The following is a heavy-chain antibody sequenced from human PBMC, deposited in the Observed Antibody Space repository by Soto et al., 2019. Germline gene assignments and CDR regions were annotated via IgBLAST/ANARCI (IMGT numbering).Heavy chain of an antibody. CDR3: ASPSYGSGKFY. CDR1: GYTFSNYL. Sequence: QVQLVQSGAEVKKPGASVKVSCKASGYTFSNYLLHWVRQAPGQRLEWMGWINAGNGNTKYSQRFQGRVTLTRDTSASTAYMALSSLRSEDTAVYYCASPSYGSGKFYWGKCTLVTVSS. J-gene: IGHJ1*01. CDR2: INAGNGNT. V-gene: IGHV1-3*01. D-gene: IGHD3-10*01.